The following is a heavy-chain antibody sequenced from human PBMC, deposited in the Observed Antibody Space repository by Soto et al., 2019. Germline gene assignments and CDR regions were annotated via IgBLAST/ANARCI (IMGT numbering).Heavy chain of an antibody. CDR1: GGSVSSGSYY. V-gene: IGHV4-61*01. CDR3: ARQMYYYYGMDV. J-gene: IGHJ6*01. Sequence: PSETLSLTCTVSGGSVSSGSYYWSWIRQPPGKGLEWIGYIYYSGSTNYNPSLKSRVTISVDTSKNQFSLKLSSVTAADTAVYYCARQMYYYYGMDVWGQGTTVTVPQ. CDR2: IYYSGST.